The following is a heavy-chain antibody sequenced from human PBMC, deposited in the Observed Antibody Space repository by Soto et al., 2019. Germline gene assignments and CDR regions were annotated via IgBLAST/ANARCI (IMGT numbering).Heavy chain of an antibody. CDR2: ISGSGGST. D-gene: IGHD3-10*01. Sequence: HPGGSLRLSCAASGFTFSSYAMSWVRQAPGKGLEWVSAISGSGGSTYYADPVKGRFTISRDNSKNTLYLQMNSLRAEDTAVYYCAKGRRITMVRGVALDYWGQGTLVTVSS. CDR3: AKGRRITMVRGVALDY. CDR1: GFTFSSYA. V-gene: IGHV3-23*01. J-gene: IGHJ4*02.